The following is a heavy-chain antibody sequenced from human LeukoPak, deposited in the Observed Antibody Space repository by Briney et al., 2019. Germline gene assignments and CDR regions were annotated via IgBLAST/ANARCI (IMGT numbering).Heavy chain of an antibody. J-gene: IGHJ4*02. Sequence: ASVKVSCKASGYTFTSYAMHWVRQAPGQRLEWMGWINAGNGNTKYSQKFQGRVTITRGTSASTAYMELSSLRSEDTAVYYCAVGDILVVVALDYWGQGTLVTVSS. CDR2: INAGNGNT. CDR3: AVGDILVVVALDY. D-gene: IGHD2-15*01. CDR1: GYTFTSYA. V-gene: IGHV1-3*01.